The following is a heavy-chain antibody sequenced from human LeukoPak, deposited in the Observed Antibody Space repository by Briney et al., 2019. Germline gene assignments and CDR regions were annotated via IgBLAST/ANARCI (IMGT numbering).Heavy chain of an antibody. J-gene: IGHJ4*02. D-gene: IGHD5-24*01. V-gene: IGHV4-34*01. Sequence: SETLSLTCAVYGGSFSGYYWGWIRQPPGKGLEWIGEINHSGSTNYNPSLKSRVTISVDTSKNQFSLKLSSVTAADTAVYYCARKGDGYNYYYFDYWGQGTLVTVSS. CDR2: INHSGST. CDR3: ARKGDGYNYYYFDY. CDR1: GGSFSGYY.